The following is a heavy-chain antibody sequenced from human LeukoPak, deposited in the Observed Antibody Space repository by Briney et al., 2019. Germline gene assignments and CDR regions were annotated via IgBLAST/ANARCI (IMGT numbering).Heavy chain of an antibody. Sequence: GGSLRLSCAASGFTFSSYGMHWVRQAPGKGLEWVAVIWYDGSNKYYADSVKGRFTISRDNSKNTLYLQMNSLRAEDTAVYYCAKAPIPYYYDSSGYYTPPDYWGQGTLVTVSS. CDR2: IWYDGSNK. D-gene: IGHD3-22*01. J-gene: IGHJ4*02. CDR1: GFTFSSYG. CDR3: AKAPIPYYYDSSGYYTPPDY. V-gene: IGHV3-33*06.